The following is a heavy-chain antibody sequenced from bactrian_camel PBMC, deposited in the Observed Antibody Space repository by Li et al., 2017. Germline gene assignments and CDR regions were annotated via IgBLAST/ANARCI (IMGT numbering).Heavy chain of an antibody. CDR3: VTDLFGTGWVVDFAF. J-gene: IGHJ6*01. CDR2: DNGAGTT. D-gene: IGHD5*01. V-gene: IGHV3S53*01. CDR1: GSIQRANC. Sequence: HVQLVESGGGSVQAGGSLRLSCAASGSIQRANCMGWFRQAPGKERDWVATDNGAGTTYYGDSAKGRFTISRDNAKSTVYLHMNSLKSEDSAHYYCVTDLFGTGWVVDFAFWGQGTQVTVS.